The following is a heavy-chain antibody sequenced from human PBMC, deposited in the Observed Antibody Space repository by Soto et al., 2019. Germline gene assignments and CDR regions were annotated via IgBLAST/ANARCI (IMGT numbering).Heavy chain of an antibody. CDR2: IYYSGST. D-gene: IGHD5-12*01. J-gene: IGHJ5*02. CDR1: GGSITNYY. V-gene: IGHV4-59*08. Sequence: SETLSLTCTVSGGSITNYYWSWIRQPPGKGLEWIGDIYYSGSTNYNPSLKRRVTISVDKYKNQFSLKLSSVTAADTDVYYCARHARRGYDWLYWFDPWGQGTLVTVSS. CDR3: ARHARRGYDWLYWFDP.